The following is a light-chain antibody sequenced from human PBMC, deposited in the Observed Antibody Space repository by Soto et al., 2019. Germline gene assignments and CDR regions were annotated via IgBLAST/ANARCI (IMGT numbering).Light chain of an antibody. CDR2: AAS. Sequence: DIQMTQSPSSLSASVGDRVTIACRASQSISNYLNWYQQNPGKAPKLLIYAASRLQVGVPSRFSGSGSGTDFTLTISSLQPEDFATYYCQQSYSSPRTFGQGTKVDIK. CDR1: QSISNY. J-gene: IGKJ1*01. V-gene: IGKV1-39*01. CDR3: QQSYSSPRT.